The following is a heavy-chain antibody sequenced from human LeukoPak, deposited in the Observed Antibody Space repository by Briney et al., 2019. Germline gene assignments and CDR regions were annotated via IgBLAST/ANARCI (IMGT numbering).Heavy chain of an antibody. CDR1: GFTFSSYA. V-gene: IGHV3-30-3*01. CDR2: ISYDGSNK. CDR3: ATNRRGTAYYDFWSGYYEDWFDP. D-gene: IGHD3-3*01. Sequence: GSLRLSCAASGFTFSSYAMHWVRQAPGKGLEWVAAISYDGSNKYYADSVKGRFTISRDNSKNTLYLQMNSLRAEDTAVYYCATNRRGTAYYDFWSGYYEDWFDPWGQGTLVTVSS. J-gene: IGHJ5*02.